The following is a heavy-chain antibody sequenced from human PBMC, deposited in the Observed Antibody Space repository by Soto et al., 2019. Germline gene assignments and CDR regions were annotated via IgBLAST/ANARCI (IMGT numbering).Heavy chain of an antibody. Sequence: QVQLQESGPGLVKPSETLSLTCSVSDGSISSYYWSWIRQPPGKGLELIGYVYYTGSTNYNPSLNSRVTISVDTSKNLCALKLRYVTATDTAVYYCARSTRAWFDPWGQGTLVTVSS. CDR3: ARSTRAWFDP. CDR1: DGSISSYY. J-gene: IGHJ5*02. V-gene: IGHV4-59*08. CDR2: VYYTGST.